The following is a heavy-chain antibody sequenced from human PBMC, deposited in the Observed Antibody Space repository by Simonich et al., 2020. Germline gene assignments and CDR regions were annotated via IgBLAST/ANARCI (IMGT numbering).Heavy chain of an antibody. CDR2: INPNSGGT. V-gene: IGHV1-2*02. CDR1: GYTFTGYY. Sequence: QVQLVQSGAEVKKPGASVKVSCKASGYTFTGYYMHWVRQAPGQGLEGMGCINPNSGGTNYAQKFQGRVTMTRDTSISTAYMELSRLRSDDTAVYYCARDRSGYDQHHFDYWGQGTLVTVSS. CDR3: ARDRSGYDQHHFDY. J-gene: IGHJ4*02. D-gene: IGHD5-12*01.